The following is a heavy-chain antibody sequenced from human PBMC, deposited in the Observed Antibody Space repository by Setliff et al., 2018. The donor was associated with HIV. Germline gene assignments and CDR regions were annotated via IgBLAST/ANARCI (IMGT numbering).Heavy chain of an antibody. CDR1: GGSISDNKYY. V-gene: IGHV4-39*01. CDR2: IYHTGKT. D-gene: IGHD3-22*01. CDR3: ASRVYYYDESRILREEGFVP. Sequence: SETLSLTCSVSGGSISDNKYYWSWIRQPPGKGLEWTGSIYHTGKTYYNSALKNRLTISVDTSKNQFSLEQSSVTAADTAVYYCASRVYYYDESRILREEGFVPWGQGTLVTVSS. J-gene: IGHJ5*02.